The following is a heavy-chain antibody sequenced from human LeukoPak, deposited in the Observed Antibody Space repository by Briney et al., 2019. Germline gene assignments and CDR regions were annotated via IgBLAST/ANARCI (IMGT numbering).Heavy chain of an antibody. J-gene: IGHJ3*02. Sequence: GGSLRLSCAASGFTFSSYSMNWVRQAPGKGLEWVSCISSSSTNIYYADSVKGRFTISRDNAKNSLYLQMNSLRAEDTAVYYCARKLYSDNSHDAFDIWGQGTMVIVSS. D-gene: IGHD1-26*01. V-gene: IGHV3-21*01. CDR2: ISSSSTNI. CDR1: GFTFSSYS. CDR3: ARKLYSDNSHDAFDI.